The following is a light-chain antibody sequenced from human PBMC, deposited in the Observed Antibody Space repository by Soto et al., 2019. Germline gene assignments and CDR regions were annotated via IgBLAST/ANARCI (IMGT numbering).Light chain of an antibody. CDR3: QHYNSFSAWT. CDR1: QSISIW. Sequence: DVHMTQSPSTLPASVGNRVTIACRANQSISIWLAWYQQKPGTAPNLLIYKASTLETGVPSRFSGSGSGTEFTLTISSLHPDDFGTYYCQHYNSFSAWTFGQGTKVDIK. CDR2: KAS. J-gene: IGKJ1*01. V-gene: IGKV1-5*03.